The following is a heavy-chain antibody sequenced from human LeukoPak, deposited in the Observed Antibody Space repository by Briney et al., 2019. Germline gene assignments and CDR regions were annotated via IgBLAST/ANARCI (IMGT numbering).Heavy chain of an antibody. CDR3: ARVVVLMVYAHQFRWFDP. CDR2: INPNSGGT. Sequence: ASVKVSCKASGYTFTGYYMHWVRQAPGQGLEWMGWINPNSGGTNYAQKFQGRVTMTRDTSISTAYMELSRLRSDDTAVYYCARVVVLMVYAHQFRWFDPWGQGTLVTVSS. CDR1: GYTFTGYY. D-gene: IGHD2-8*01. V-gene: IGHV1-2*02. J-gene: IGHJ5*02.